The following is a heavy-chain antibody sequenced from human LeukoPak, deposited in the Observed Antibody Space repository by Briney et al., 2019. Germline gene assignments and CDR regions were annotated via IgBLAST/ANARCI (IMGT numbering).Heavy chain of an antibody. D-gene: IGHD3-22*01. CDR1: GFTFGDYA. J-gene: IGHJ4*02. CDR2: IRSKAYGGTT. Sequence: GGSLRLSCTASGFTFGDYAMSWFRQAPGKGLEWVGFIRSKAYGGTTEYAASVKGRFTISRDDSKSIAYLQMNGLKTEDTAVYYCTRDPSSSMIVEAVDYWGQGTLVTVSS. V-gene: IGHV3-49*03. CDR3: TRDPSSSMIVEAVDY.